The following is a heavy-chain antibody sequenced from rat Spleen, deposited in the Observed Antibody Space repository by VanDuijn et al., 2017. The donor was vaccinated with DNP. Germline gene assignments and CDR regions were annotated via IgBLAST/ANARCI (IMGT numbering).Heavy chain of an antibody. CDR2: ISTGGGNT. Sequence: EVKLVESGGGLVQPGRSLKLSCAASGFTFSNYGMAWVRQAPTKGMEWVASISTGGGNTYYRDSVKGRFTISRDNAKNTQYLQKASLRSEDTATYYCARHHYPGTSYAMDAWGQGTSVTVSS. V-gene: IGHV5S13*01. CDR3: ARHHYPGTSYAMDA. J-gene: IGHJ4*01. D-gene: IGHD1-4*01. CDR1: GFTFSNYG.